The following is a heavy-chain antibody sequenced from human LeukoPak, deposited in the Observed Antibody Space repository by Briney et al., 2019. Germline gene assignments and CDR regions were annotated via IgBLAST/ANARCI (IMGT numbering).Heavy chain of an antibody. V-gene: IGHV3-64D*06. D-gene: IGHD5-24*01. CDR2: ISYTGGTT. CDR1: GFTFSSYS. Sequence: GGSLRLSCSASGFTFSSYSMHWVRQAPGKGLEYVSAISYTGGTTYYADSVKGRFTISRDDSKNTLYLQMSSLRAENTAVYYCVQRGDAYNVWGQGTMVTVSS. CDR3: VQRGDAYNV. J-gene: IGHJ4*02.